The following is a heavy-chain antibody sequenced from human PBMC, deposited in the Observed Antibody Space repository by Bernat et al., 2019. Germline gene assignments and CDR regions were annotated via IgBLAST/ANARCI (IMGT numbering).Heavy chain of an antibody. CDR2: IKQDGSVK. D-gene: IGHD3-22*01. V-gene: IGHV3-7*03. Sequence: EVQLVESGGGLVQPGGSLRLSCAASGFTFSSYWMSWVRQVPGKGLEWVANIKQDGSVKCYVESVKGRFTISGDNAKNSLYLQMNSLRAEDTAVYYCARVGYYYDSSGWYFDLWGRGTLVTVSS. CDR1: GFTFSSYW. J-gene: IGHJ2*01. CDR3: ARVGYYYDSSGWYFDL.